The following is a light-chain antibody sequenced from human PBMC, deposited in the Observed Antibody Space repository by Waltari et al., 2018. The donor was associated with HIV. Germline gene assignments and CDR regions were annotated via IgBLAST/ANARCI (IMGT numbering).Light chain of an antibody. J-gene: IGKJ2*01. V-gene: IGKV3-11*01. Sequence: IVLSQSPVCLSLSPGERAALSCRAGQSLSNYLAWYQQKPGQAPRLLIYDASTRVTGIPARFRGSGSGTDFTLTISSLDPGDFAIYYCQHRGDWYTFGQGTKLAI. CDR1: QSLSNY. CDR2: DAS. CDR3: QHRGDWYT.